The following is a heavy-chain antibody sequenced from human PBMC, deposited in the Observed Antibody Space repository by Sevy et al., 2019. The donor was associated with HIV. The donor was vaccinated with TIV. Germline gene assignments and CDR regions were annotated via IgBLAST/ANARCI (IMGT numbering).Heavy chain of an antibody. D-gene: IGHD6-13*01. CDR1: GFTFSSYS. J-gene: IGHJ3*02. CDR2: IWYDGSNK. Sequence: GGSLRLSCAASGFTFSSYSMHWVRQAPGKGLEWVAVIWYDGSNKYYADSVKGRFTISIDNSENTLYLQMNSLRAEDTAVYYCARRRYSSSRRHDAFDIWGQGTMVTVSS. V-gene: IGHV3-33*01. CDR3: ARRRYSSSRRHDAFDI.